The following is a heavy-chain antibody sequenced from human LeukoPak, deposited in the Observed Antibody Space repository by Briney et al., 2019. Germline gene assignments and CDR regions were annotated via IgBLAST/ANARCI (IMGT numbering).Heavy chain of an antibody. D-gene: IGHD5-24*01. CDR3: VRDKRDGYKYFDY. Sequence: TGGSLRLSCAASGFTFSSYWMSWVRQAPGKGLEWVANIKQDGSEKYYVDSVKGRFTISRDNAKNSLYLQMNSLRAEDTAVYYCVRDKRDGYKYFDYWGQGTLVTVSS. CDR2: IKQDGSEK. CDR1: GFTFSSYW. J-gene: IGHJ4*02. V-gene: IGHV3-7*03.